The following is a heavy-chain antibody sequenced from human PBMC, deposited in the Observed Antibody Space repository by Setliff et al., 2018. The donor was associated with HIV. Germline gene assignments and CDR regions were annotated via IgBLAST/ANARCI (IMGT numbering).Heavy chain of an antibody. CDR1: GGSISSYY. J-gene: IGHJ6*03. Sequence: SETLSLTCTVSGGSISSYYWSWIRQPPGKGLEWIGYIYYSGSSNYNPSLKSRVTISVDTSKNQFSLKLSSVTAADTAVYYCARGYPGIAVAGLSYYYYYYMYVWAKGPRSPSP. CDR2: IYYSGSS. V-gene: IGHV4-59*01. CDR3: ARGYPGIAVAGLSYYYYYYMYV. D-gene: IGHD6-19*01.